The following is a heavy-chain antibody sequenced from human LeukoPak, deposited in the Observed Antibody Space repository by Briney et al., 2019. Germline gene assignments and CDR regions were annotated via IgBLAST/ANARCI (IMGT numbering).Heavy chain of an antibody. CDR3: ARGPAATTVTTGSDSFDP. J-gene: IGHJ5*02. CDR2: INHSGST. D-gene: IGHD4-11*01. CDR1: GGSFSGYY. V-gene: IGHV4-34*01. Sequence: SETLSLTCAVYGGSFSGYYWSWIRQPPGKELEWIGEINHSGSTNYNPSLKSRVTISVDTSKNQFSLKLSSVTAADTAVYYCARGPAATTVTTGSDSFDPWGQGTLVTVSS.